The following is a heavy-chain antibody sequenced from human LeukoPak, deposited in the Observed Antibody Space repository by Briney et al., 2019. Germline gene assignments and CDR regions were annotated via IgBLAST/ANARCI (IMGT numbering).Heavy chain of an antibody. Sequence: ASVKVSCKASGGTLSSYAISWVRQAPGQGLEWMGGIIPIFGTANYAQKFQGRVTITTDESTSTAYMELSSLRSEDTAVYYCARTHGMVYAIGSFDYWGQGTLVTVSS. J-gene: IGHJ4*02. CDR2: IIPIFGTA. CDR1: GGTLSSYA. CDR3: ARTHGMVYAIGSFDY. D-gene: IGHD2-8*01. V-gene: IGHV1-69*05.